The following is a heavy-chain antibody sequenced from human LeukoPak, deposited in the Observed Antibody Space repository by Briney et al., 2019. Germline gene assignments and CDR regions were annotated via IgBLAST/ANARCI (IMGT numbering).Heavy chain of an antibody. J-gene: IGHJ4*02. CDR1: GGSISSYY. V-gene: IGHV4-59*01. D-gene: IGHD3-22*01. CDR3: ARDYYDSNGYFYYFDY. CDR2: ISDSGST. Sequence: SETLSLTCTVSGGSISSYYWSWIRQPPGKGLEWIGYISDSGSTNYSPSLKSRVTISVDTSKNQFSLKLSSVTVADTAVYYCARDYYDSNGYFYYFDYWGPGTLVTVSS.